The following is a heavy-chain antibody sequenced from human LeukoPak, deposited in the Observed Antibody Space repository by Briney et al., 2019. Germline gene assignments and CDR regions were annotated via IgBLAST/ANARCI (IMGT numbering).Heavy chain of an antibody. J-gene: IGHJ4*02. CDR3: AKGSIPREYHYDSSGYYYFDY. Sequence: GGSLRLSCAASGFTFSSYAMSWVRQAPGKGLEWVSAISGSGGSTYYADSVKGRFTISRDNSKNTLYLQMNSLRAEDTAVYYCAKGSIPREYHYDSSGYYYFDYWGQGTLVTVSS. V-gene: IGHV3-23*01. CDR2: ISGSGGST. D-gene: IGHD3-22*01. CDR1: GFTFSSYA.